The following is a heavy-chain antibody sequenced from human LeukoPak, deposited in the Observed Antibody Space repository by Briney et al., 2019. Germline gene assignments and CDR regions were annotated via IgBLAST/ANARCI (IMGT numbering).Heavy chain of an antibody. CDR1: GYTFTGYH. D-gene: IGHD2-8*01. Sequence: ASVKVSCKASGYTFTGYHVHWVRQAPGQGLEWMGRINPNSGGTDYAQKFQGRVTMTRDTSISTAYMELSRLRSDDTAVYYCAREATYGNDAFDIWGQGTIITVSS. CDR2: INPNSGGT. CDR3: AREATYGNDAFDI. V-gene: IGHV1-2*06. J-gene: IGHJ3*02.